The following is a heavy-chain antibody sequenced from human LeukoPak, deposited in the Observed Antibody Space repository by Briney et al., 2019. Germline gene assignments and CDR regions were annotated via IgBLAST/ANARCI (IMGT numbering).Heavy chain of an antibody. CDR3: ARTAPAAIYWFDP. D-gene: IGHD2-2*02. Sequence: PGGSLRLSCAASGFTFSSYGMTWVRQAPGKGLEWISGTSGSGGSTYYADSVKGRFTISRDNSRDTLYLQINSLRAEDTAVYYCARTAPAAIYWFDPWGQGTLVTVSS. CDR1: GFTFSSYG. CDR2: TSGSGGST. J-gene: IGHJ5*02. V-gene: IGHV3-23*01.